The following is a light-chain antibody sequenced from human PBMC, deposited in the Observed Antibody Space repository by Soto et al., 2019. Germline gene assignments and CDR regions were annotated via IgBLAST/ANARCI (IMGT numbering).Light chain of an antibody. CDR1: QSVRNTY. CDR2: GVS. Sequence: ENVLAQSPGTLSLSPGERATLSCRASQSVRNTYLAWYQQKPGQAPRLLIYGVSSRATGIPDRFSGSGPGTDFTLTISRLEPEDFAVYYCQQYSSSPVTFGGGTKVDIK. J-gene: IGKJ4*01. V-gene: IGKV3-20*01. CDR3: QQYSSSPVT.